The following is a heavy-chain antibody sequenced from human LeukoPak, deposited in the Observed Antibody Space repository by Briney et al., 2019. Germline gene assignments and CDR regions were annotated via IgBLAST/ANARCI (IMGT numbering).Heavy chain of an antibody. Sequence: AGGSLRLSCAASGFTFSSYSMNWVRQAPGKGLEWVSSISSSSSYIYYADSVKGRITISRDNAKSSLYLQMNSLRAEDTAVYYCARGIAAAGTSDYWGQGTLVTVSS. CDR2: ISSSSSYI. J-gene: IGHJ4*02. CDR3: ARGIAAAGTSDY. V-gene: IGHV3-21*01. CDR1: GFTFSSYS. D-gene: IGHD6-13*01.